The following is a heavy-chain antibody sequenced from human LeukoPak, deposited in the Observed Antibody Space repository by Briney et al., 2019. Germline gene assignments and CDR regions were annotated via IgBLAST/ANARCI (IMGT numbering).Heavy chain of an antibody. CDR3: ASFYCGGDCYSRFDP. CDR2: ISSSSSYI. D-gene: IGHD2-21*02. V-gene: IGHV3-21*01. J-gene: IGHJ5*02. CDR1: GFTFSSYS. Sequence: PGGSLRLSCAASGFTFSSYSMNWVRQAPGKGLEWVSSISSSSSYIYYADSVKGRFTISRDNAKNSLYLQMNSLRAEDTAVYYCASFYCGGDCYSRFDPWGQGTLVTVSS.